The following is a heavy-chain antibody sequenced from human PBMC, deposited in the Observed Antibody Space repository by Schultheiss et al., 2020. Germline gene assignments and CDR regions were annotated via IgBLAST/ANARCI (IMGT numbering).Heavy chain of an antibody. CDR3: ARDRVTRGGNWFDP. J-gene: IGHJ5*02. D-gene: IGHD5-18*01. CDR1: GYTFTGYY. Sequence: ASVKVSCKASGYTFTGYYMHWVRQAPGQRLEWMGWINAGNGNTKYSQKFQGRVTITRDTSASTAYMELSSLRSEDTAVYYCARDRVTRGGNWFDPWGQGTLVTVSS. V-gene: IGHV1-3*01. CDR2: INAGNGNT.